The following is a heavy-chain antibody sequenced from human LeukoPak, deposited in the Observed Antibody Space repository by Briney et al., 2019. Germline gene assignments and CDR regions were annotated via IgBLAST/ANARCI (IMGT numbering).Heavy chain of an antibody. D-gene: IGHD3-16*01. CDR1: GYTFISYY. CDR3: ARDIWVEPYGMDV. CDR2: INPSGGST. J-gene: IGHJ6*02. Sequence: ASVKVSCKASGYTFISYYMHWVRQAPGQGLEWMGIINPSGGSTTYAQKLQGRVTMTTGTSTSTAYMELRSLRSDDTAVYYCARDIWVEPYGMDVWGQGTTVTVSS. V-gene: IGHV1-46*01.